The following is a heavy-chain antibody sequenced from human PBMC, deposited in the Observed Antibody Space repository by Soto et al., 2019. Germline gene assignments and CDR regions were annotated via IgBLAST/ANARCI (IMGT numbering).Heavy chain of an antibody. CDR3: ASAAQQLVTEDWFDP. D-gene: IGHD6-13*01. CDR1: GGTFSSYA. V-gene: IGHV1-69*06. CDR2: IIPIFGTA. J-gene: IGHJ5*02. Sequence: SVKVSFKASGGTFSSYAISWLRQAPGQGLEWMGGIIPIFGTANYAQKFQGRVTITADKSTSTAYMELSSLRSEDTAVYYCASAAQQLVTEDWFDPWGQGTLVTVSS.